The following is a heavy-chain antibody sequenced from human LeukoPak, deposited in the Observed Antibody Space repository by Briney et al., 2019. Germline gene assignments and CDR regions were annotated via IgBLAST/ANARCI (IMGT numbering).Heavy chain of an antibody. CDR3: ARGKPSDYGANFDY. Sequence: ASVKVSCKASGYTFTGYYMHWVRQAPGQGLEWMGWIHPNSGDTGYAQKFQGRVTIIRNTSISTAYMELSSLRSDDTAVYYCARGKPSDYGANFDYWGQGTLVTVSS. D-gene: IGHD4/OR15-4a*01. J-gene: IGHJ4*02. V-gene: IGHV1-8*03. CDR2: IHPNSGDT. CDR1: GYTFTGYY.